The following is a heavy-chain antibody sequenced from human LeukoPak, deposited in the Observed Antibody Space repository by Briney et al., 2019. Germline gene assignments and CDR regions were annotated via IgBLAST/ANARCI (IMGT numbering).Heavy chain of an antibody. Sequence: GGSLRLSCAASGFTFSSYGMHWVRQAPGKGLEWVAFIRYDGTNKYYADSVKGRFTISRDNSKNTLYLQMNSLRAEDTAVYYCAKTYSSSRAHYYYYYYMDVWGKGTTVTISS. J-gene: IGHJ6*03. CDR1: GFTFSSYG. D-gene: IGHD6-13*01. CDR2: IRYDGTNK. V-gene: IGHV3-30*02. CDR3: AKTYSSSRAHYYYYYYMDV.